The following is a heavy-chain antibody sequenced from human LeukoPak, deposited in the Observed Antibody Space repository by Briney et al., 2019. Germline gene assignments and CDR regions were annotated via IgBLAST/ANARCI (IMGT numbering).Heavy chain of an antibody. Sequence: GGSLRLSCAASGFTFDDYGMTWVRQVPGKGLEGVSCINWNGGSTGYADSVNSRFTISSDTAKNSLYLQMNSLRAEDTALHYCARVSFDIGALGGYFDYWGQGTLVTVSS. D-gene: IGHD6-13*01. J-gene: IGHJ4*02. CDR2: INWNGGST. CDR3: ARVSFDIGALGGYFDY. CDR1: GFTFDDYG. V-gene: IGHV3-20*04.